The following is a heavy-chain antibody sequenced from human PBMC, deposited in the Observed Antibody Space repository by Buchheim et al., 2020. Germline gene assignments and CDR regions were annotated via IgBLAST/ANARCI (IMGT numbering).Heavy chain of an antibody. CDR3: ARDYFCGNNCPGAD. CDR1: GFLFTSYY. J-gene: IGHJ4*02. CDR2: INTNSGTT. V-gene: IGHV1-46*01. Sequence: QVQLVQSGAEVKEPGASVKISCRTSGFLFTSYYIHWVRQAPGQGLEWMGIINTNSGTTDAAQIFQGRVAMTRDKSTTKVYMKLSRLTSKDTGIYYCARDYFCGNNCPGADWGQGT. D-gene: IGHD5-12*01.